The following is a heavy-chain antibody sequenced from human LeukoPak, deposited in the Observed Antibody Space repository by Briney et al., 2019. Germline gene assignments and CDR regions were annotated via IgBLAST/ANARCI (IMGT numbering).Heavy chain of an antibody. CDR2: INWNGGST. CDR3: ASTYGSGSGPPDY. CDR1: GFTFDDYG. D-gene: IGHD3-10*01. J-gene: IGHJ4*02. V-gene: IGHV3-20*04. Sequence: TGGSLRLSCAASGFTFDDYGMSWVRQAPGKGLEWVSGINWNGGSTGYADSVKGRFTISRDNAKNSLYLQMNSLRAEDTALYYCASTYGSGSGPPDYWGQGTLVTVSS.